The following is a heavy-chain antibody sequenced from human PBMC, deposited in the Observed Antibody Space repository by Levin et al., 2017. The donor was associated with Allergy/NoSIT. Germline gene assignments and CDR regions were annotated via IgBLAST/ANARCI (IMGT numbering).Heavy chain of an antibody. J-gene: IGHJ4*02. CDR2: IKSKTDGGTT. V-gene: IGHV3-15*01. D-gene: IGHD3-22*01. Sequence: SCAASGFTFSNAWMSWVRQAPGKGLEWVGRIKSKTDGGTTDYAAPVKGRFTISRDDSKNTLYLQMNSLKTEDTAVYYCTTDINAVVVMVNWGQGTLVTVSS. CDR1: GFTFSNAW. CDR3: TTDINAVVVMVN.